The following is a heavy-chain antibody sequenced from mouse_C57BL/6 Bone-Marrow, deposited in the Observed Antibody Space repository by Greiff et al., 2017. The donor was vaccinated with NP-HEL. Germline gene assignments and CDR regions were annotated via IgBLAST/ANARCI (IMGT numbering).Heavy chain of an antibody. CDR3: ARLLLRYYFDY. CDR2: IDPSDSYT. CDR1: GYTFTSYW. Sequence: QVQLQQPGAELVMPGASVKLSCKASGYTFTSYWMHWVKQRPGQGLEWIGEIDPSDSYTNYNHKFKGKSTLTVDKSSSTAYMQLSSLTSEDSAVYYCARLLLRYYFDYWGKGTTLTVSS. V-gene: IGHV1-69*01. D-gene: IGHD1-1*01. J-gene: IGHJ2*01.